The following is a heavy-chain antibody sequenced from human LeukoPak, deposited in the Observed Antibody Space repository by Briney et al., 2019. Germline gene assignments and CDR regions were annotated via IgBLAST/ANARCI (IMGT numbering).Heavy chain of an antibody. CDR1: GITVSSYW. CDR2: INSDGGVT. J-gene: IGHJ4*02. CDR3: AHGLGYCSSTSCYVY. Sequence: GGSLRLSCAASGITVSSYWMHWVRQAPGKGLVWVSRINSDGGVTNYADSVEGRFTISRDNAKNSLYLQMNSLRAEDTAVYYCAHGLGYCSSTSCYVYWGQGTLVTVSS. V-gene: IGHV3-74*01. D-gene: IGHD2-2*01.